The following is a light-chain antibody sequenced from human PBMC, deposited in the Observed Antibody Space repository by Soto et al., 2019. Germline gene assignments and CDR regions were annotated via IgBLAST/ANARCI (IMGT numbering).Light chain of an antibody. CDR2: EVT. J-gene: IGLJ2*01. CDR1: SSDVGSYNI. Sequence: QSALTQPASVSGSPGQSITISCTKTSSDVGSYNIVSWYQQHPGKAPKLMIYEVTKRPSGVSDRFSGSWSGNTASLTISGLQAEDEADYHCCSNAGSSTLFGGGTKLTVL. V-gene: IGLV2-23*02. CDR3: CSNAGSSTL.